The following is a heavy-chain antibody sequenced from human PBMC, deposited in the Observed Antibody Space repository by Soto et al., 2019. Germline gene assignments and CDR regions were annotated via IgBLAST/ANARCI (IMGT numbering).Heavy chain of an antibody. CDR2: ISGSGGST. CDR1: GFTFSSYA. D-gene: IGHD3-9*01. J-gene: IGHJ4*02. V-gene: IGHV3-23*01. Sequence: PGGSLRLSCAASGFTFSSYAMSWVRQAPGKGLEWVSAISGSGGSTYYADSVKGRFTISRDNSKNTLYLQMNSLRAEDTAVYYCAKGARVARYFDWLLSHFAYWGQGTLVTVSS. CDR3: AKGARVARYFDWLLSHFAY.